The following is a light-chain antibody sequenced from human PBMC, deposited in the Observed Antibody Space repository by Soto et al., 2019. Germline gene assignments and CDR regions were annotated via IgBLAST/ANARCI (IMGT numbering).Light chain of an antibody. CDR1: SSDVGSYNL. J-gene: IGLJ1*01. CDR2: EGG. V-gene: IGLV2-23*01. CDR3: CSFAGGSTYV. Sequence: QSALTQPASVSGSPGQSITLSCTGTSSDVGSYNLVSWYQQHPGKAPKLMISEGGKRPSGVSNRFPGSKSGNTASLSISGLQAEDEADYYCCSFAGGSTYVFGTGTKLTV.